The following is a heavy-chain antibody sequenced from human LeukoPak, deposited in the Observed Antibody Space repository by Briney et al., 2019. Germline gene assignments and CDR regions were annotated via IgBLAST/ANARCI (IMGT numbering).Heavy chain of an antibody. D-gene: IGHD2-15*01. Sequence: KRGASLQISGKGSGSSFTTYWIGGVRQLPGEGLEWLGIIFPGDSDTRDSPSFPGQVTISAHKSVTTAYLQWSSLKASDTAIYYCARRQGDGVALDYWGQGTLVTVSS. J-gene: IGHJ4*02. CDR2: IFPGDSDT. V-gene: IGHV5-51*01. CDR3: ARRQGDGVALDY. CDR1: GSSFTTYW.